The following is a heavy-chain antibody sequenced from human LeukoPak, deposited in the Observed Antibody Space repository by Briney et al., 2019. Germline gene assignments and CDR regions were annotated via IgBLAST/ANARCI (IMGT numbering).Heavy chain of an antibody. CDR1: GFTFDDYG. CDR3: ARGSSSNLYNWFDP. Sequence: GGSLRLSCAGSGFTFDDYGMHWVRQAPGKGLEWVSGITWNSGSIDYADSVKGRFTISRDNAKNSLYLQMNSLRAEDTAVYYCARGSSSNLYNWFDPWGQGTLVTVSS. V-gene: IGHV3-9*01. D-gene: IGHD6-6*01. CDR2: ITWNSGSI. J-gene: IGHJ5*02.